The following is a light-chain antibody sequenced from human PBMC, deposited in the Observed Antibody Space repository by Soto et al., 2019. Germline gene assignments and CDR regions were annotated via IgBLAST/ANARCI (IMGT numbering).Light chain of an antibody. CDR2: TNN. V-gene: IGLV1-47*01. Sequence: QSVLTQPPSAAGTPGQRVTISWSGSSSNIGSNYVYWYQQLPGTAPKLLLYTNNQRPAGVPDRFSVYQSGTAASLAIGWLGSEDDAYYYCAAWDDSLSVVFGGGTKLTVL. CDR1: SSNIGSNY. CDR3: AAWDDSLSVV. J-gene: IGLJ2*01.